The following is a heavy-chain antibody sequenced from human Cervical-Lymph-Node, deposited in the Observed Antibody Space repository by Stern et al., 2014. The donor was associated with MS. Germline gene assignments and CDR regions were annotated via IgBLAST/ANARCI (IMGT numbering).Heavy chain of an antibody. V-gene: IGHV4-59*01. D-gene: IGHD3-22*01. CDR1: GGSISSYY. Sequence: VQLVESGPGLVKPSETLYLTCTVSGGSISSYYWSWIRQPPGKGLELIGHLYYSGSPNYNPSLKSRVTISVDTSKNQFSLKLSSVTAADTAVYYCASSAYYDSSGYYGGWFDPWGQGTLVTVSS. J-gene: IGHJ5*02. CDR2: LYYSGSP. CDR3: ASSAYYDSSGYYGGWFDP.